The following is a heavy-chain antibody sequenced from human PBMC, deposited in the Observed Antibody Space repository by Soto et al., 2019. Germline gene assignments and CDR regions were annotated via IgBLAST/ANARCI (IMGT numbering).Heavy chain of an antibody. D-gene: IGHD6-13*01. CDR3: ARGSPGIALPSPLYYFDY. CDR1: GGSFSGYY. CDR2: INHSGST. V-gene: IGHV4-34*01. Sequence: QVQLQQWGAGLLKPSETLSLTCAIYGGSFSGYYWSWIRQPPGKGLEWIGEINHSGSTNYNPSLKSRVTISVDTSKNQFSLKLSSVTAADTAVYYCARGSPGIALPSPLYYFDYWGQGTLVTVSS. J-gene: IGHJ4*02.